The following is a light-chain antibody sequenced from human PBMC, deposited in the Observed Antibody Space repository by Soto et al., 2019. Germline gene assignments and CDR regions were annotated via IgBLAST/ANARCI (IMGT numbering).Light chain of an antibody. CDR1: QSISSW. Sequence: DNQLPHSPSTLSASVVSRFTITCRASQSISSWLAWYQQKPGKAPKLLIYAASSLQSGVPSRFSGSGSGTDFTLTISSLQPEDFATYYCQQANSLPHTFGQGTRLEI. J-gene: IGKJ5*01. V-gene: IGKV1-12*01. CDR3: QQANSLPHT. CDR2: AAS.